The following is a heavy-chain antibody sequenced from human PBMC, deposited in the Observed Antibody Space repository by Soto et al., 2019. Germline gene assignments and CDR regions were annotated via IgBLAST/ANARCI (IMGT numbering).Heavy chain of an antibody. J-gene: IGHJ6*03. CDR3: TRHKGQMLFESAMDV. CDR1: GFTFSGSA. V-gene: IGHV3-73*01. Sequence: GGSLRLSCAASGFTFSGSAMHWVRQVSGKGLEWVGRIRSKANSYATAYAASVKGRFTISRDDSKNTAYLQMNSLKTEDTAVYYCTRHKGQMLFESAMDVWGKGTTVTVS. D-gene: IGHD3-10*01. CDR2: IRSKANSYAT.